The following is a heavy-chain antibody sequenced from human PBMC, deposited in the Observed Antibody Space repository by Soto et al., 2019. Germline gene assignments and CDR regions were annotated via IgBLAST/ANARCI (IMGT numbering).Heavy chain of an antibody. CDR1: GGSISSSNW. V-gene: IGHV4-4*02. J-gene: IGHJ4*02. D-gene: IGHD3-16*01. CDR2: IYHSGST. Sequence: KTSETLSLTCAVSGGSISSSNWWSWVRQPPGKGLEWIGEIYHSGSTNYNPSLKSRVTISVDKSKNQFSLKLSSVTAADTAVYYCARDPQDYVWGSYPTAFDYWGQGTLVTVSS. CDR3: ARDPQDYVWGSYPTAFDY.